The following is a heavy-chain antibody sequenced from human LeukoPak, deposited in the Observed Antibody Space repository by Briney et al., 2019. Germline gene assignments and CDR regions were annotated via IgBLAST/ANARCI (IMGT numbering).Heavy chain of an antibody. V-gene: IGHV1-2*02. CDR1: GYTFTGYY. J-gene: IGHJ4*02. D-gene: IGHD3-3*01. Sequence: ASVKVSCKASGYTFTGYYVHWVRQAPGQGLEWMGWINPNSGGTNYAQKFQGRVTMTRDTSISTAYMELSRLRSDDTAVYYCAVLPSDFWSGPSLGYWGQGTLVTVSS. CDR3: AVLPSDFWSGPSLGY. CDR2: INPNSGGT.